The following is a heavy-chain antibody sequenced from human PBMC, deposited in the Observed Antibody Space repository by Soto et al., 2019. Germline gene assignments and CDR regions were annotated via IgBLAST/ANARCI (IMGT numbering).Heavy chain of an antibody. D-gene: IGHD3-3*01. CDR3: ARDNGGVYDFWRRFRYYYYYMDV. J-gene: IGHJ6*03. CDR1: GGSISSGGYY. V-gene: IGHV4-31*03. Sequence: QVQLQESGPGLVKPSQTLSLTCTVSGGSISSGGYYWSWIRQHPGKGLEWIGYIYYSGSTYYNPCLNSRVTISVDTSKNQFSLKLSSVTAADTAVYYCARDNGGVYDFWRRFRYYYYYMDVWGKGTTVTVSS. CDR2: IYYSGST.